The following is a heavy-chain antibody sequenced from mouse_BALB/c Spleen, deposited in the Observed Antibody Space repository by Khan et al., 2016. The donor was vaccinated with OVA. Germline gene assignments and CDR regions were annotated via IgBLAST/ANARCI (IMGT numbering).Heavy chain of an antibody. D-gene: IGHD2-1*01. CDR3: VRGYYGNPLAY. V-gene: IGHV5-4*02. CDR2: ISDGGIYT. J-gene: IGHJ3*01. CDR1: GFTFSDYY. Sequence: EVELVESGGGLVKPGGSLKLSCAASGFTFSDYYMYWVRQTPEKRLEWVATISDGGIYTYYPDSVKGRFTISRDDAQNNLYLQMSSRKSEDAAMVYCVRGYYGNPLAYWGQGTLVTVSA.